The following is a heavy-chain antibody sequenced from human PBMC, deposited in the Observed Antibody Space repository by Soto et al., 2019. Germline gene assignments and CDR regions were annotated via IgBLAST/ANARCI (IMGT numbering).Heavy chain of an antibody. D-gene: IGHD6-13*01. Sequence: SETLSLTCTFSTYSISSYYLSLIRQPPGKGLEWIGYIYYSGISNYNPSLKSRVTISLDTSKNQFSLKLSSVTAADTAVYYCASMYSSSWYYFDYWSQGIPVTVSS. V-gene: IGHV4-59*01. CDR2: IYYSGIS. J-gene: IGHJ4*02. CDR1: TYSISSYY. CDR3: ASMYSSSWYYFDY.